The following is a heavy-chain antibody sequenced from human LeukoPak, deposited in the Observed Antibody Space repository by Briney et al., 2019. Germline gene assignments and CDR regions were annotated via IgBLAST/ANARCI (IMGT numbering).Heavy chain of an antibody. V-gene: IGHV3-30*18. CDR2: ISYDGSNK. D-gene: IGHD6-13*01. Sequence: PGRSLRLSCAASGFTFSSYGMHWVRQAPGKGLEWVAVISYDGSNKYYADSVKGRFTISRDNSKNTLYLQMNSLRAEDTAVHYCAKVGYSSSWYYFDYWGQGTLVTVSS. J-gene: IGHJ4*02. CDR1: GFTFSSYG. CDR3: AKVGYSSSWYYFDY.